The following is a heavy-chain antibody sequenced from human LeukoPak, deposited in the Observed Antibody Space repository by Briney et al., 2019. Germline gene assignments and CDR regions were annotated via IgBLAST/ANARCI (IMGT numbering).Heavy chain of an antibody. V-gene: IGHV5-51*01. Sequence: GESLKISCKGSGYSFTSYWIGWVRQMHGKGLEWMGIIYPGDSDTRYSPSFQGQVTISADKSISTAYLQWSSLKASDTAMYYCARRSQEYSCGRHAIDYWGQGTLVTVSS. CDR2: IYPGDSDT. J-gene: IGHJ4*02. CDR1: GYSFTSYW. D-gene: IGHD5-18*01. CDR3: ARRSQEYSCGRHAIDY.